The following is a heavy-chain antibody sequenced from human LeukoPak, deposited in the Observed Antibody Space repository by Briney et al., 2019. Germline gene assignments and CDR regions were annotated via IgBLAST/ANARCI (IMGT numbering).Heavy chain of an antibody. CDR3: ARVSTTYYESTGYFDY. Sequence: KPSETLSLTCTVSSGSVRTYYWSWLRQPAGKGLEYIGRIYTSGSTNYNPSLSSRVTMSVDTSKNQFSLNLTSMTSADTAVYYCARVSTTYYESTGYFDYWGQGILVTVSS. CDR1: SGSVRTYY. D-gene: IGHD3-22*01. V-gene: IGHV4-4*07. CDR2: IYTSGST. J-gene: IGHJ4*02.